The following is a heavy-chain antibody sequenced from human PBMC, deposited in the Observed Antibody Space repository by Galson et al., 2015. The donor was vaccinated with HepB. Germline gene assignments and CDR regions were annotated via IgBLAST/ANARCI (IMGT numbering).Heavy chain of an antibody. D-gene: IGHD1-26*01. J-gene: IGHJ4*02. CDR1: GFTFSTYA. CDR3: ASNRVGAIFDY. CDR2: IGQSGGNT. Sequence: RLSCAATGFTFSTYAMSWVRQAPGKGLEWVSAIGQSGGNTYYADSVRGRFTISRDNSRKTVYLQMNSLRVDDTAVYYCASNRVGAIFDYWGQGALVAVSS. V-gene: IGHV3-23*01.